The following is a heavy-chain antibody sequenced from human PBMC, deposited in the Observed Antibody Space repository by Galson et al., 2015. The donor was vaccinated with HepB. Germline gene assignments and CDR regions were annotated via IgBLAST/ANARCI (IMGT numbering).Heavy chain of an antibody. CDR2: FDPEDGET. CDR1: GYTLTELP. D-gene: IGHD1-26*01. J-gene: IGHJ2*01. V-gene: IGHV1-24*01. Sequence: SVKVSCKVSGYTLTELPMHWVRQAPGKGLEWMGGFDPEDGETIYAQKFQGRVTMTEDTSTDTAYMELSSLRSEDTAVYYCATARWKWELLSHWYFDLWGRGTLVTVSS. CDR3: ATARWKWELLSHWYFDL.